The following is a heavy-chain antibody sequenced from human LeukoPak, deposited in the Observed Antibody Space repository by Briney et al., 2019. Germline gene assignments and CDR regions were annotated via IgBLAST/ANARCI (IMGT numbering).Heavy chain of an antibody. D-gene: IGHD3-22*01. CDR3: AKDAEYYYDSSGYYYFDY. CDR1: GFTFSSYA. V-gene: IGHV3-23*01. CDR2: ISGSGGST. Sequence: GGSLRLSCAASGFTFSSYAMSWVRQAPGKGLEWVSAISGSGGSTYYADSVKGRFTISRDNSKNTPYLQMNSLRAEDTAVYYCAKDAEYYYDSSGYYYFDYWGQGTLVTVSS. J-gene: IGHJ4*02.